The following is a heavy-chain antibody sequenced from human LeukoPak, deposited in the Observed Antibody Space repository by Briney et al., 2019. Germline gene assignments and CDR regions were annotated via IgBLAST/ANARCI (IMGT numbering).Heavy chain of an antibody. CDR3: VRGGPGGIEARKRYYGMDV. J-gene: IGHJ6*02. Sequence: QPGGSLRLSCAASGFTFSIYWMSWVRQAPGKGLEWVASINQDGSEKYYVDSVKGRCTISKDNAKTSLYLQMSSLRAEDAAAYYCVRGGPGGIEARKRYYGMDVWGQGTTVSVSS. CDR1: GFTFSIYW. D-gene: IGHD6-6*01. V-gene: IGHV3-7*05. CDR2: INQDGSEK.